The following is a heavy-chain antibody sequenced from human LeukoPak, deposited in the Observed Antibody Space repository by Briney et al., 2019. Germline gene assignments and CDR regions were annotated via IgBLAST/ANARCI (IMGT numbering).Heavy chain of an antibody. Sequence: GESLKISCKSSGYSLTSYWIGSVRQMPGKGLEWMGIIHPGDSDTRYSPSFQGQVTIPADKSISTAYLQWSSLKASDTAMYYCARLVGYCGSTICYGAFDIWGQGTMVTVSS. D-gene: IGHD2-2*01. V-gene: IGHV5-51*01. CDR1: GYSLTSYW. J-gene: IGHJ3*02. CDR2: IHPGDSDT. CDR3: ARLVGYCGSTICYGAFDI.